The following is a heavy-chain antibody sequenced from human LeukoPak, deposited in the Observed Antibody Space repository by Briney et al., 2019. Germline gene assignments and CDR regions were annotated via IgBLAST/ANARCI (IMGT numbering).Heavy chain of an antibody. CDR1: GFTFSIYA. CDR2: ISGSGGTT. V-gene: IGHV3-23*01. J-gene: IGHJ5*02. D-gene: IGHD2-2*01. CDR3: AKGGWTSPFDP. Sequence: GGSLRLSCAASGFTFSIYAMSWVRQAPGKGLEWVSIISGSGGTTYYADSVKGRFTISRDNSKNTLYLQMNSLRAEDTAMYYCAKGGWTSPFDPWGQGTLVTVSS.